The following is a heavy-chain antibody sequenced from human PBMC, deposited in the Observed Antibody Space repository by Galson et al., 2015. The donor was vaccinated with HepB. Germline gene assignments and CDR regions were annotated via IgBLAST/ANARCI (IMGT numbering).Heavy chain of an antibody. Sequence: SLRLSCAASGFTFSNYGMHWVRQAPGKGLEGVAVISYDGSNNDYADSVKGRFTISRDNSKNTQYLQMNSLRAEDTALYYCAKDPYLYSALAGTMAGFDYWGQGTLVTVSS. CDR1: GFTFSNYG. CDR2: ISYDGSNN. J-gene: IGHJ4*02. CDR3: AKDPYLYSALAGTMAGFDY. V-gene: IGHV3-30*18. D-gene: IGHD6-19*01.